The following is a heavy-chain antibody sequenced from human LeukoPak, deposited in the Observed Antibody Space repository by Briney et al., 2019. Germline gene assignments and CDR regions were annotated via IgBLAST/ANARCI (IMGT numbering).Heavy chain of an antibody. CDR3: ARETQLQIFDY. V-gene: IGHV4-59*12. CDR1: GGSISSYY. J-gene: IGHJ4*02. CDR2: IYYTGST. D-gene: IGHD2-21*01. Sequence: PSETLSLTCTVSGGSISSYYWSWIRQPPGKGLEWIGYIYYTGSTNYNPSLKSRVSMSVDTSKEQFSLKLSSMTAADTAVYYCARETQLQIFDYWGQGTLVTVSS.